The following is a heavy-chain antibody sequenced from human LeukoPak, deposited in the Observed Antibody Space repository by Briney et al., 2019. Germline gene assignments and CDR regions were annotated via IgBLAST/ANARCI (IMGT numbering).Heavy chain of an antibody. CDR1: GGSISVGSYY. D-gene: IGHD6-19*01. J-gene: IGHJ6*03. Sequence: SETLSLTCTVSGGSISVGSYYWNWIRQPAGKGLEWIGSSPASGDTAYNPSLKSRVTISVDKSKNQFSLKLSSVTAADTAVYYCARIRGYGSDFYYYMDVWGKGTTVTVSS. CDR2: SPASGDT. CDR3: ARIRGYGSDFYYYMDV. V-gene: IGHV4-61*02.